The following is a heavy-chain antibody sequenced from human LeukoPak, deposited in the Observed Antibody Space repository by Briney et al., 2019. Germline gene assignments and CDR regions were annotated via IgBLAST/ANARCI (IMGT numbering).Heavy chain of an antibody. V-gene: IGHV3-23*01. CDR3: AKDRLSIAAAGTPFDY. D-gene: IGHD6-13*01. Sequence: GGSLRLSCAASGFTFSSYSMNWVRQAPGKGLEWVSAISGSGGSTYYADSVKGRFTISRDNSKNTLYLQMNSLRAEDTAVYYCAKDRLSIAAAGTPFDYWGQGTLVTVSS. CDR2: ISGSGGST. CDR1: GFTFSSYS. J-gene: IGHJ4*02.